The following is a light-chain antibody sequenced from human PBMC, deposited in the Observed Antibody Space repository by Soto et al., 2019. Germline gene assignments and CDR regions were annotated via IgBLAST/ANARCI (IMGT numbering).Light chain of an antibody. J-gene: IGKJ4*01. V-gene: IGKV3-20*01. CDR2: GAS. CDR3: QQYGSSPLT. CDR1: QNANANF. Sequence: EIVLTQSPGTLSLSPGERATLSCRASQNANANFVAWHQHKPGRAPKLLIYGASNRATGISDRFSGSGSGTDFTLTISRLEPGDFAVYYCQQYGSSPLTFGGGSKVEIK.